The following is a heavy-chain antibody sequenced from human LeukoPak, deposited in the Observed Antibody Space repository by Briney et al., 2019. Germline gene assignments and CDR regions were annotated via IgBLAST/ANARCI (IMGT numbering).Heavy chain of an antibody. CDR1: GGSFSGYY. CDR2: INHSGST. Sequence: KPSETLSLTCAVYGGSFSGYYWSWIRQPPGKGLEWIGEINHSGSTNYNPSLKSRVTISVDTSKNQFSLKLSSVTAADTAVYYCAAAEYRYRNWFDPWGQGTLVTVSS. J-gene: IGHJ5*02. CDR3: AAAEYRYRNWFDP. V-gene: IGHV4-34*01. D-gene: IGHD5-18*01.